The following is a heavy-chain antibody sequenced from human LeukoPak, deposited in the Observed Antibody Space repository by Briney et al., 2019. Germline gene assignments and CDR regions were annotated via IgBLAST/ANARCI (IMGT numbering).Heavy chain of an antibody. CDR1: GGSFSGYY. D-gene: IGHD6-13*01. CDR2: INHSGST. CDR3: ARGLGAAAVTGRGIYFDY. J-gene: IGHJ4*02. V-gene: IGHV4-34*01. Sequence: PSETLSLTCAVYGGSFSGYYWSWIRQAPGKGLEWIGEINHSGSTNYNPSLKSRVTISVDTSKNQFSLKLSSVTAADTAVYYCARGLGAAAVTGRGIYFDYWGQGTLVTVSS.